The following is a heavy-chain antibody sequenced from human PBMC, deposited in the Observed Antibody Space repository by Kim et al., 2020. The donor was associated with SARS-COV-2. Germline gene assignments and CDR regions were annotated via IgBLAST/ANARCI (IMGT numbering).Heavy chain of an antibody. CDR2: IRSKAYGGTT. D-gene: IGHD2-2*01. CDR1: GFTFGDYA. V-gene: IGHV3-49*04. J-gene: IGHJ5*02. CDR3: TRDTLLGYCSSTSCSVGFDP. Sequence: GGSLRLSCTASGFTFGDYAMSWVRQAPGKGLEWVGFIRSKAYGGTTEYAASVKGRFTISRDDSKSIAYLQMNSLKTEDTAVYYCTRDTLLGYCSSTSCSVGFDPWGQGTLVTVSS.